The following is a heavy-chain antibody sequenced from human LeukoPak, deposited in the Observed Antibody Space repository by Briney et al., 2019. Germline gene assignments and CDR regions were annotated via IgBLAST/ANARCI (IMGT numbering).Heavy chain of an antibody. CDR1: GYTFTSYG. V-gene: IGHV1-18*01. J-gene: IGHJ6*02. Sequence: GASVKVSCKASGYTFTSYGISGVRQAPGQGLEWMGWISAYNGNTNYAQKLQGRVTMTTDTSTSTAYMELRSLRPDDTAVYYCARDNSGGVLLWFGELPAVGDYYYGMDVWGQGTTVTVSS. CDR2: ISAYNGNT. D-gene: IGHD3-10*01. CDR3: ARDNSGGVLLWFGELPAVGDYYYGMDV.